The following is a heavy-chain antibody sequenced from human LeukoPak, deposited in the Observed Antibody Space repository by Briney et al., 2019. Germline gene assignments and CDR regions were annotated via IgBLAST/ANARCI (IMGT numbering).Heavy chain of an antibody. V-gene: IGHV3-7*03. CDR3: AREAPGWYSSSWFDY. Sequence: GGSLRLSCAASGFTFSSYWMSWVRHAPGKGLEWVANIKQDGSEKYYVDSVKGRFTISRDNAKSSLYLQMNSLRAEDTAVYYCAREAPGWYSSSWFDYWGQGTLVTVSS. D-gene: IGHD6-13*01. J-gene: IGHJ4*02. CDR1: GFTFSSYW. CDR2: IKQDGSEK.